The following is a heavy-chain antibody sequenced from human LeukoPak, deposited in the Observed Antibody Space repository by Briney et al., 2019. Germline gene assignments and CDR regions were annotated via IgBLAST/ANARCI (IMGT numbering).Heavy chain of an antibody. D-gene: IGHD6-13*01. CDR3: ARDGAAAMGDYYYYYMDV. CDR2: INPSGGST. V-gene: IGHV1-46*01. Sequence: ASVKVSCKASGYTFTSYYMHWVRQAPGQGLEWMGIINPSGGSTSYAQKFQGRVTMTRDTSTSTVYMELSRLRSDDTAVYYCARDGAAAMGDYYYYYMDVWGKGTTVTVSS. J-gene: IGHJ6*03. CDR1: GYTFTSYY.